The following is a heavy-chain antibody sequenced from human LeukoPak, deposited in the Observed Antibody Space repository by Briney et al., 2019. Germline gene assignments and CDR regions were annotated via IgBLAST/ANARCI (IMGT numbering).Heavy chain of an antibody. V-gene: IGHV4-39*01. CDR1: GGSISSSSYY. Sequence: SETLSLTCTVSGGSISSSSYYWGWIRQPPGKGLEWIGSIYYSGSTYYNPSLKSRVTISVDTSKNQFSLKLSSVTAADTAVYYCARIWSGYYLDYWGQGTLVTVSS. D-gene: IGHD3-3*01. CDR3: ARIWSGYYLDY. CDR2: IYYSGST. J-gene: IGHJ4*02.